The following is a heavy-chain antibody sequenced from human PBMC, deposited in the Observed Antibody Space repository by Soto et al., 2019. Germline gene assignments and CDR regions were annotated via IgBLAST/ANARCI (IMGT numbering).Heavy chain of an antibody. D-gene: IGHD1-26*01. J-gene: IGHJ6*02. Sequence: QLQLHESGPGLGSPSRTLSPTCNVSGASFGRSYGGWIRQSPGKGLEWIGRVYSTGGVTYNPALKGRVTISLDRSNNHVSLEMNSVTAADTAVYFCARDLSGTGLDIWGRGTRVSVSS. CDR1: GASFGRSY. V-gene: IGHV4-4*07. CDR2: VYSTGGV. CDR3: ARDLSGTGLDI.